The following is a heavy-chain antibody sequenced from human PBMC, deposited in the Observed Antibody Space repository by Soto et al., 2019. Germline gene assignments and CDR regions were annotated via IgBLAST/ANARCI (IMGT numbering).Heavy chain of an antibody. CDR3: ARDGNFAFRGYSFAFDF. J-gene: IGHJ4*02. V-gene: IGHV1-2*06. CDR2: MNLDTGGT. Sequence: QVQLVQSGAEVKKPGASVRVSCESSGYRFTNYYIHWVRQAPGQGLEWMGRMNLDTGGTTYAQKFQGRVTMTRDTSISTAYMELSSVQSDDTAMYYCARDGNFAFRGYSFAFDFWGQGTLPTVSS. D-gene: IGHD5-18*01. CDR1: GYRFTNYY.